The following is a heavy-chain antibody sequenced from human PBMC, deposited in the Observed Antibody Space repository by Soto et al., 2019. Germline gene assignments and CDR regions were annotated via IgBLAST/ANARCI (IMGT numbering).Heavy chain of an antibody. CDR1: GFIFSTYW. CDR3: ARVKSGSYDWFDP. CDR2: INTDGSRT. J-gene: IGHJ5*02. D-gene: IGHD3-10*01. Sequence: EVQLVESGGGLGQPGGSLRLSCAASGFIFSTYWMHWVRQVPGKGLAWVSRINTDGSRTSYADSVKGRFTISRDNAKNTVYLQMNRLRAEDTAVYFCARVKSGSYDWFDPWGQGTLVTVSS. V-gene: IGHV3-74*01.